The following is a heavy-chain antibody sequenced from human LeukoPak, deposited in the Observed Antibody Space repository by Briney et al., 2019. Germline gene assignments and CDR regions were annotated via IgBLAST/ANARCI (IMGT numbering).Heavy chain of an antibody. J-gene: IGHJ4*02. CDR2: ISSSSSTI. Sequence: GGPLRLSWAASGFTFSSYSIDWVRQAPGKGLEWLSYISSSSSTIYYADSVKGRFTISRDNAKNSVYLQMNSLRAEDTAVYYCARVWSSGYTKDYWGQGTLVTVSS. V-gene: IGHV3-48*04. CDR3: ARVWSSGYTKDY. D-gene: IGHD3-22*01. CDR1: GFTFSSYS.